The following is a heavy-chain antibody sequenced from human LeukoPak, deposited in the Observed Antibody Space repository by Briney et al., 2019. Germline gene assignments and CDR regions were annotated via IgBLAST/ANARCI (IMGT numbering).Heavy chain of an antibody. Sequence: SETLSLTCTVSGGSISSSSYYWGWIRQPPGKGLEWIGSIYYSGSTYYNPSLKSRVTISVDTSKNQFSLKLSSVTAADTAVYYCARLSGGGIAVDDCNVDYWGQGTLVTVSS. CDR1: GGSISSSSYY. CDR2: IYYSGST. J-gene: IGHJ4*02. D-gene: IGHD6-19*01. CDR3: ARLSGGGIAVDDCNVDY. V-gene: IGHV4-39*01.